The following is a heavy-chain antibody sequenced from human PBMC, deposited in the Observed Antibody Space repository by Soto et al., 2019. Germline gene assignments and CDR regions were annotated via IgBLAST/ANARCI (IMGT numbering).Heavy chain of an antibody. J-gene: IGHJ4*02. CDR3: ARYKYCVGDCYFAYYFDY. CDR1: GGSISSSSYY. V-gene: IGHV4-39*01. D-gene: IGHD2-21*02. CDR2: IYYSGST. Sequence: SETLSLTCTVSGGSISSSSYYWGWIRQPPGKGLEWIGSIYYSGSTYYNPSLKSRVTISVDTSNNQFSLKLSSVTAADTAVYYCARYKYCVGDCYFAYYFDYWGQGTLVTVSS.